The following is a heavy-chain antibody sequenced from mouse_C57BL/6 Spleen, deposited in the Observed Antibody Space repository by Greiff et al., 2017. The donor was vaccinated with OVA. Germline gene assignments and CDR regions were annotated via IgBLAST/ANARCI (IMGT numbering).Heavy chain of an antibody. Sequence: QVQLQQPGAELVKPGASVKMSCKASGYTFTSYWITWVKQRPGQGLEWIGYIYPGSGSTNYNEKFKSKATLTVDTSSSTAYMQLSSLTSEDSAVYYCATYYYGSPAWFAYWGQGTLVTVSA. J-gene: IGHJ3*01. CDR1: GYTFTSYW. V-gene: IGHV1-55*01. CDR3: ATYYYGSPAWFAY. D-gene: IGHD1-1*01. CDR2: IYPGSGST.